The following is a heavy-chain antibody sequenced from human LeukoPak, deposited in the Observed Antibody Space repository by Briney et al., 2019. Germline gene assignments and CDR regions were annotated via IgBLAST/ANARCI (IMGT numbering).Heavy chain of an antibody. D-gene: IGHD3-16*01. CDR2: INSDGSST. V-gene: IGHV3-74*01. J-gene: IGHJ4*02. Sequence: PGGSLRLSCEASGFNLSSYWMHWVRQAPGKGLVWVSRINSDGSSTRYADSVKGRLTISRDNAKNTLYLQMNSLRAEDTAVYYCARDCPQGGIDYWGQGTLVTVSS. CDR1: GFNLSSYW. CDR3: ARDCPQGGIDY.